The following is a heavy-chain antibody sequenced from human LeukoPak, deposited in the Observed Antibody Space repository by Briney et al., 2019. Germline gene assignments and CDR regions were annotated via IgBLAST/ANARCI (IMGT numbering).Heavy chain of an antibody. CDR3: ARAPSRIAAHYYMDV. CDR2: ISAYNGNT. V-gene: IGHV1-18*01. D-gene: IGHD6-6*01. CDR1: GYTFTSYG. Sequence: ASVKVSCKASGYTFTSYGISWVRQAPGQGLEWMGWISAYNGNTNYAQKLQGRVTMTTDTSTSTAYMELRSLRSDDTAVYYCARAPSRIAAHYYMDVWGKGTTVTVSS. J-gene: IGHJ6*03.